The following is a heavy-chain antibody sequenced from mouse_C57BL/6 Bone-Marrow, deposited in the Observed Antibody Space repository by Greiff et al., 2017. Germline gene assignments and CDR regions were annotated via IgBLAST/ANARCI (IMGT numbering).Heavy chain of an antibody. CDR3: TTSIYYGNPYYFDY. Sequence: VQLQQSGAELVRPGASVKLSCTASGFNIKDDYMHWVKQRPEQGLEWIGWIDPENGDTEYASKFQGKATITADTSSNTAYLPLRSLTSEDTAVYYCTTSIYYGNPYYFDYGGQGTTLTVSS. CDR1: GFNIKDDY. J-gene: IGHJ2*01. D-gene: IGHD2-1*01. CDR2: IDPENGDT. V-gene: IGHV14-4*01.